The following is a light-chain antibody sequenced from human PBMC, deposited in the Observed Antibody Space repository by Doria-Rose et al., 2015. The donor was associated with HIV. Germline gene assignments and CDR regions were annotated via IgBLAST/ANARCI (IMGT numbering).Light chain of an antibody. CDR3: QSFDRRLSAFI. CDR1: GSNIGADYA. CDR2: GDN. Sequence: QPGLTQPPSVSGAPGQRATIPCTGSGSNIGADYAVHWYQQFPGAAPKLLIYGDNNRPSGVPDRFSGSRSGTSASLAITRLQAEDEADYYCQSFDRRLSAFIFGGGTKLTVL. V-gene: IGLV1-40*01. J-gene: IGLJ2*01.